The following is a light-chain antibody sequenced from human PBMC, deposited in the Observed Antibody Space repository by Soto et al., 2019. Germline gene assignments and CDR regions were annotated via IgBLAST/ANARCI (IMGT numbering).Light chain of an antibody. J-gene: IGKJ4*01. CDR1: QSVGSS. CDR3: QQYGDSPLT. V-gene: IGKV3-20*01. Sequence: EIVLTQSPGTLSLSPGERATLSCRASQSVGSSLSWYQQKPGQAPRLLIYGASDRATGIPDRFSASGSGTDFTLTISRLEPQDFAIYYCQQYGDSPLTFGGGTKVDI. CDR2: GAS.